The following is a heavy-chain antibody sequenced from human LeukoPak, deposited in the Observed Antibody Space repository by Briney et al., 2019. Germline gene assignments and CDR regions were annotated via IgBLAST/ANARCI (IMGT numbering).Heavy chain of an antibody. CDR2: INPNNGGT. D-gene: IGHD3-22*01. CDR3: AGEDNSSGYRPFDI. J-gene: IGHJ3*02. Sequence: ASVKVSCKASGYTFTGYYIHWVRQAPGQGLEWMGRINPNNGGTNYAQKFQGRVTMTRDMTMSTAYMELSRLRSVDTAVYYCAGEDNSSGYRPFDIWGQGTMVTVPS. V-gene: IGHV1-2*06. CDR1: GYTFTGYY.